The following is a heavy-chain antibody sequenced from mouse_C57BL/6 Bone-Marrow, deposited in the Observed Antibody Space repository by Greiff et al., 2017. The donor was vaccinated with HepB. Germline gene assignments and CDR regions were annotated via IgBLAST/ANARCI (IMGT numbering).Heavy chain of an antibody. CDR1: GFNIKNTY. Sequence: EVQLQQSVAELVRPGASVKLSCTASGFNIKNTYMHWVKQRPEQGLEWIGRIDPANGNTKYAPKFQGKATLTVDTSSSTAYMQLSSLTSEDSAVYYCARGRYSNLYAMDYWGQGTSVTVSS. J-gene: IGHJ4*01. V-gene: IGHV14-3*01. CDR2: IDPANGNT. D-gene: IGHD2-5*01. CDR3: ARGRYSNLYAMDY.